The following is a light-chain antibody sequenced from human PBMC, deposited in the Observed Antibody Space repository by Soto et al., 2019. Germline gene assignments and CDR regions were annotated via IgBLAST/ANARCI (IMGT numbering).Light chain of an antibody. J-gene: IGKJ5*01. CDR3: QQSYSSPTT. CDR2: GAS. CDR1: QSIGKH. Sequence: DIQITHSPSFLSASVLYRVTITCRTSQSIGKHLNWYQQKPGKAPKFLIYGASTLQNGVPSRFTGSGSGTDFTLTVNSLQPEDFATYYCQQSYSSPTTFGQGTRLEIK. V-gene: IGKV1-39*01.